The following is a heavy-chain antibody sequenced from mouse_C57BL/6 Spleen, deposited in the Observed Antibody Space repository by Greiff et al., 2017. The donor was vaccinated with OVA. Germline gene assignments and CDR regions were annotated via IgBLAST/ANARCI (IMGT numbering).Heavy chain of an antibody. D-gene: IGHD1-1*01. CDR3: ARMDYGSSYPSYYFDY. V-gene: IGHV1-42*01. Sequence: EVQLQQSGPELVKPGASVKISCKASGYSFTGYYMNWVKQSPEKSLEWIGEVNPSTGGTTYNQKFKAKATLTVDKSSSTAYMQLKSLTSEDSAVYYCARMDYGSSYPSYYFDYWGQGTTLTVSS. J-gene: IGHJ2*01. CDR1: GYSFTGYY. CDR2: VNPSTGGT.